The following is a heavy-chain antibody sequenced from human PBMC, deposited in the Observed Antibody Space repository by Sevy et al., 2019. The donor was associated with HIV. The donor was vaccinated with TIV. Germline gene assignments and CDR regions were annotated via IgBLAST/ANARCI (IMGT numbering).Heavy chain of an antibody. CDR3: AREGCTKPHDY. Sequence: GGSLRLSCPASGFTFSKYSMSWVRQPPGKGLEWVSTLSFGCGKINYADSVKGRFTISRDNSKSSVYLQMNNRRPEDTAVYYCAREGCTKPHDYWGQGTLVTVSS. D-gene: IGHD2-8*01. CDR1: GFTFSKYS. J-gene: IGHJ4*02. CDR2: LSFGCGKI. V-gene: IGHV3-23*01.